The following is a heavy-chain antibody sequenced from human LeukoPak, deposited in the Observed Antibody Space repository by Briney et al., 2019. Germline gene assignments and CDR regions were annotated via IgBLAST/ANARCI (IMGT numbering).Heavy chain of an antibody. CDR1: RLTFSTYA. CDR3: ARDAPHFIEAVAPMGDY. Sequence: GGSLRLSCAASRLTFSTYAMHWVRQAPGKGLGWVALISSDGTDKYYADSVRGRFTIARDNSKNTLYLQMNSLRREDTAVYYCARDAPHFIEAVAPMGDYWGQGTLVTVSS. D-gene: IGHD6-25*01. J-gene: IGHJ4*02. V-gene: IGHV3-30*04. CDR2: ISSDGTDK.